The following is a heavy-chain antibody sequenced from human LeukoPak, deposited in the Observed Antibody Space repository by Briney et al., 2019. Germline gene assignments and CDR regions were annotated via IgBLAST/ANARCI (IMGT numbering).Heavy chain of an antibody. V-gene: IGHV1-18*01. D-gene: IGHD3-9*01. Sequence: ASVKVSCKASGYTFTSYDINWVRQATGRGLEWMGWMNPNSGNTNYAQKLQGRVTMTTDTSTSTAYMELRSLRSDDTAVYYCAMGSVYYDILTGPPDYWGQGTLVTVSS. J-gene: IGHJ4*02. CDR2: MNPNSGNT. CDR1: GYTFTSYD. CDR3: AMGSVYYDILTGPPDY.